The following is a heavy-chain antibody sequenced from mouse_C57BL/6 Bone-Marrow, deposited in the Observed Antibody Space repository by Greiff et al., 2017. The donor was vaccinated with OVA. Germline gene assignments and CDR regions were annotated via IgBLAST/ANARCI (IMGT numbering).Heavy chain of an antibody. D-gene: IGHD2-10*01. V-gene: IGHV1-15*01. CDR2: IDPETGGT. CDR1: GYTFTDYE. J-gene: IGHJ4*01. CDR3: TDPYSYAMDY. Sequence: QVQLQQSGAELVRPGASVTLSCKASGYTFTDYEMHWVKQTPVHGLEWIGAIDPETGGTAYNQKFKGKAILTADKSSSTAYMKLRSLTSEDSAVYYCTDPYSYAMDYWGQGTSVTVSS.